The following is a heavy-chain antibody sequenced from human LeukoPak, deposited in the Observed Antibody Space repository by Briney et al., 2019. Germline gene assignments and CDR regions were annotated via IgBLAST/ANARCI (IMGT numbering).Heavy chain of an antibody. J-gene: IGHJ5*02. V-gene: IGHV1-18*01. Sequence: ASVKVSCKASGYTFTSYGISWVRQAPGQGLERMGWISAYNGNTNYAQKLQGRVTMTTDTSTSTAYVELRSLRSDDTAVYYCARGDSGSSLFDNWFDPWGQGTLVTVSS. CDR1: GYTFTSYG. CDR3: ARGDSGSSLFDNWFDP. CDR2: ISAYNGNT. D-gene: IGHD1-26*01.